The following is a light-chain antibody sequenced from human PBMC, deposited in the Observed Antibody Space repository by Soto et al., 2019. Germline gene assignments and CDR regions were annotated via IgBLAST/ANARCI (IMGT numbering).Light chain of an antibody. J-gene: IGLJ1*01. Sequence: QSSLTQPPSASGSPVQSVVISCTGTSSDVRGYNYFSWYQQHPGKAPKLMIYEVNKRPSGVPDRFSGSKSGNTASLTVSGLQAEDEADYYRSSYAGXSNVVGTGTKVXV. V-gene: IGLV2-8*01. CDR1: SSDVRGYNY. CDR2: EVN. CDR3: SSYAGXSNV.